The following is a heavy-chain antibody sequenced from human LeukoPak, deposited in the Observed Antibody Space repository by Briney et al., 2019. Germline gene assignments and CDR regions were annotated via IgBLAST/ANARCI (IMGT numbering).Heavy chain of an antibody. J-gene: IGHJ4*02. D-gene: IGHD3-22*01. CDR2: IYWDDDK. CDR1: GFSLSTSGVG. V-gene: IGHV2-5*02. CDR3: AHLSHDSSANPALFDY. Sequence: SGPTLVKPTQTLTLTCTFSGFSLSTSGVGVGWIRQPPGKALEWLALIYWDDDKRYSPSLKSRLTITKDTSKNQVVLTMTNMDPVDTATYYCAHLSHDSSANPALFDYWGQGTLVTVSS.